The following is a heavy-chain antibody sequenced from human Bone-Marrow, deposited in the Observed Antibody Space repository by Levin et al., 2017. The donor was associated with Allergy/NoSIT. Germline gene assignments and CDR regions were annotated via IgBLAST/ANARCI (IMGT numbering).Heavy chain of an antibody. CDR2: INSDGSAT. CDR1: GFTFSNYW. V-gene: IGHV3-74*01. Sequence: GSLRLSCAASGFTFSNYWMHWVRQAPGKGLVWVSLINSDGSATNYADSVKGRFTISRDNAKNTLYLQMNSLRAEDTAVYYCASSSAWYRYWGQGTLVTVSS. CDR3: ASSSAWYRY. D-gene: IGHD6-19*01. J-gene: IGHJ4*02.